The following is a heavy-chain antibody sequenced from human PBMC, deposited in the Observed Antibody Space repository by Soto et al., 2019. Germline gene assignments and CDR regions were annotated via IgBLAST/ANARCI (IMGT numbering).Heavy chain of an antibody. Sequence: QVQLVQSGAEVKKPGASVKVSCKASGYTFTSYGISWVRQAPGQGLEWMGWISAYNGNTNYAQKFQGRVTMTTTTSTSTHYLEVRSLRTDDTAVYYCERDIFWGGFWESNWLDPWGQGTLVTVSS. D-gene: IGHD3-10*01. V-gene: IGHV1-18*01. CDR1: GYTFTSYG. CDR2: ISAYNGNT. CDR3: ERDIFWGGFWESNWLDP. J-gene: IGHJ5*02.